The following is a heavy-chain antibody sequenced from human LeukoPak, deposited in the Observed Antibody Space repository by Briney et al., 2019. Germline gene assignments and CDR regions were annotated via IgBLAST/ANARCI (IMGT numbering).Heavy chain of an antibody. CDR1: GYTFTGYY. V-gene: IGHV1-2*02. D-gene: IGHD1-26*01. J-gene: IGHJ6*04. CDR2: INPNSGGT. CDR3: ARARLAGESSKCGLGAV. Sequence: ASVKVSCKASGYTFTGYYMHWVRQAPGQGLEWMGWINPNSGGTNYAQKFQGRVTMTRDTSISTAYMELSRLRSDDAAVYYCARARLAGESSKCGLGAVWGKGTTVTVSS.